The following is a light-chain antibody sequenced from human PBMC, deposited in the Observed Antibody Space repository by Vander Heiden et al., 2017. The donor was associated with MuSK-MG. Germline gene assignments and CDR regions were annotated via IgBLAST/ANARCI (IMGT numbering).Light chain of an antibody. Sequence: DIQMTQSPSTLSASVGDRVTITCRASQTISSWLARYQQKPGKAPKLLIYKASSFESPVPSRFSGTGSGTEFTLTISSLQPDDFATYYCQQDNSYSKTFGQGTKLXIK. CDR1: QTISSW. V-gene: IGKV1-5*03. CDR3: QQDNSYSKT. CDR2: KAS. J-gene: IGKJ1*01.